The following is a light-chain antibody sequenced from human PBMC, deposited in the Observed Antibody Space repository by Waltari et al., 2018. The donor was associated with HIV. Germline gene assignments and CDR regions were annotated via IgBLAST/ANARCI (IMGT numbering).Light chain of an antibody. V-gene: IGLV3-25*03. J-gene: IGLJ3*02. CDR2: NDN. CDR3: QSADSSVTYEVV. CDR1: ALAKQF. Sequence: SFDLRQAPALSVSPGQTARITCSGDALAKQFCYWYQQKPGQAPVLVIYNDNERASGIPQRFAGSSSGTTATLTISGVQAEDEADYYGQSADSSVTYEVVFGGGTKLTVL.